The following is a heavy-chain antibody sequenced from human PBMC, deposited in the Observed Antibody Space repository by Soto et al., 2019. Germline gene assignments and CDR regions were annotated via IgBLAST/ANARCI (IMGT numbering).Heavy chain of an antibody. J-gene: IGHJ4*02. Sequence: ASVKVSCKASGYTFTGYYMHWVRQAPGQGLEWMGWINPNSGGTNYAQKFQGRVTMTRDTSISTAYMELSRLRSDDTAVYYCATLVTITEGVFPDYWGQGTLVTVSS. CDR1: GYTFTGYY. D-gene: IGHD4-4*01. CDR3: ATLVTITEGVFPDY. CDR2: INPNSGGT. V-gene: IGHV1-2*02.